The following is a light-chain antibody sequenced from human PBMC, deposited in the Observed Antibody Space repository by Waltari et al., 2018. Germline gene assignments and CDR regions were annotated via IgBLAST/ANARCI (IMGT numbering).Light chain of an antibody. Sequence: DFQMTQSPSSLSVSVGDRVTITCRASQSISTYLNLYQQKPGKAPNLLIYAASSLQSGVPSRFSGSGSGTDFTLTISSLQPEDFATYYCQQSYSPLTFGGGTKVEIK. V-gene: IGKV1-39*01. J-gene: IGKJ4*01. CDR3: QQSYSPLT. CDR2: AAS. CDR1: QSISTY.